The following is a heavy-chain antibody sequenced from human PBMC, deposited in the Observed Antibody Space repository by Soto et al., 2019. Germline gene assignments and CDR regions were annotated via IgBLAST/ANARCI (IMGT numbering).Heavy chain of an antibody. Sequence: QVQLVQSGAEVKKPGSSVKVSCKASGGTFSSYAISWVRQAPGQGLEWMGGIIPIFGTANYAQKFQGRVTITADESTSTAYMELRSLRSEDTAVYYCARTHKGGDFWGYYGMDVWCQGTTVTVSS. V-gene: IGHV1-69*01. CDR1: GGTFSSYA. J-gene: IGHJ6*02. CDR2: IIPIFGTA. D-gene: IGHD3-3*01. CDR3: ARTHKGGDFWGYYGMDV.